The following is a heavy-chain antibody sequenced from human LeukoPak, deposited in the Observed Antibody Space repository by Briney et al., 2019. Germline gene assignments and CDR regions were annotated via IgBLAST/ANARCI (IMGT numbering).Heavy chain of an antibody. V-gene: IGHV3-33*08. D-gene: IGHD3-22*01. CDR3: ARARGVSTGYRPIDY. J-gene: IGHJ4*02. CDR1: GFTFSSYG. Sequence: TGRSLRLSCAASGFTFSSYGMHWVRQAPGKGLEWVAVIWYDGSNKHYAESVKGRFSISRDNSKSTLYLQMNSLRAEDTAVYYCARARGVSTGYRPIDYWGQGTLVTVSS. CDR2: IWYDGSNK.